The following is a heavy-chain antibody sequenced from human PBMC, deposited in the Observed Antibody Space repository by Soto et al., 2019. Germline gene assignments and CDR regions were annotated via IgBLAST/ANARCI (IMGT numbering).Heavy chain of an antibody. V-gene: IGHV3-23*01. J-gene: IGHJ6*02. CDR2: ISSSGGST. D-gene: IGHD3-10*01. CDR3: MRPAPRGRHYFYFGMDV. Sequence: PGVSLRLSCAASGFTFSSYAMSWVRQAPGKGLEWVSGISSSGGSTYYADSVKGRFTISRDNSKNTLFLRMNRPRVEDTAVYYCMRPAPRGRHYFYFGMDVWGQGTTVTVSS. CDR1: GFTFSSYA.